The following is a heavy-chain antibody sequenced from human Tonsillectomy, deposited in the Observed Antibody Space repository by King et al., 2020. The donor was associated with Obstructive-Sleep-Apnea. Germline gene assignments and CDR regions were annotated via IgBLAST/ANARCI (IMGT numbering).Heavy chain of an antibody. CDR3: ARQNYCSGGSCYFDY. J-gene: IGHJ4*02. CDR1: GSSISSYY. D-gene: IGHD2-15*01. V-gene: IGHV4-59*08. CDR2: IYYSGNT. Sequence: VQLQESGPGLVKPSETLSLTCTVSGSSISSYYWSWIRQPPGKGLEWIGYIYYSGNTNYNPSLESRLTISVDTSKNQFSLKLSSVTAADTAVYYCARQNYCSGGSCYFDYWGQGTLVTVSS.